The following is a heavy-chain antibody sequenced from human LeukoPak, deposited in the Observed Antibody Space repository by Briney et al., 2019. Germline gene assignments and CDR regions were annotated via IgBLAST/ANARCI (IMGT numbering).Heavy chain of an antibody. D-gene: IGHD2-2*01. J-gene: IGHJ4*02. V-gene: IGHV3-23*01. CDR1: GLTFRSYW. Sequence: GGSLKLSCAASGLTFRSYWMSWVRQAPGKGLEWVSGIIGGAGSTYYADSVRGRFTISGDNSKNTLYLQMNSLRADDTAVYYCAHGTMYQLDSWGQGTLVTVSS. CDR3: AHGTMYQLDS. CDR2: IIGGAGST.